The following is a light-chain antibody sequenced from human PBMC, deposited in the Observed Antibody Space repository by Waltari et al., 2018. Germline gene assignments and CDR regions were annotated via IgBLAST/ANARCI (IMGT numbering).Light chain of an antibody. CDR2: AAS. Sequence: EIVLTQSPAILSFSPGERATLSCMASQSVGTYLAWYQQRPGQSPCLLIYAASYRSTGIPGRFSGSGSETDFTLTISSLQPEDFAVYYCQQRRSWPLTFGGGTRVQI. J-gene: IGKJ4*01. CDR1: QSVGTY. CDR3: QQRRSWPLT. V-gene: IGKV3-11*01.